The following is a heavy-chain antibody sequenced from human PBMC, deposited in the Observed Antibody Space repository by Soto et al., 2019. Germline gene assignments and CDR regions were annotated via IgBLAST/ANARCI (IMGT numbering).Heavy chain of an antibody. V-gene: IGHV4-59*01. CDR3: ARGLCSGGSCYYYYFDY. Sequence: PSETLSLTCTVSGGSISSYYWSWIRQPPGKGLEWIGYIYYSGSTNYNPSLKSRVTISVDTSKNQFSLKLSSVTAADTAVYYCARGLCSGGSCYYYYFDYWGQGTLVTVSS. J-gene: IGHJ4*02. CDR1: GGSISSYY. D-gene: IGHD2-15*01. CDR2: IYYSGST.